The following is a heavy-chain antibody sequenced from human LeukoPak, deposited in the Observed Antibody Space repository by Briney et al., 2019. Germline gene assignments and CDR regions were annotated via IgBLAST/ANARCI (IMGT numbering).Heavy chain of an antibody. Sequence: ASVKVSCKASGYTFTGYYLHWVRQAPGQGLEWMGIINPSGGSTSYAQKFQGRVTMTRDMSTSTVYMELSSLRSEDTAVYYCARISPAVAGTGEFDYWGQGTLVTVSS. CDR1: GYTFTGYY. V-gene: IGHV1-46*01. CDR3: ARISPAVAGTGEFDY. J-gene: IGHJ4*02. D-gene: IGHD6-19*01. CDR2: INPSGGST.